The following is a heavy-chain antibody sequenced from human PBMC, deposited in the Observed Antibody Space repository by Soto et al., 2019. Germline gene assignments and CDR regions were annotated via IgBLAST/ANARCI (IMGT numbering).Heavy chain of an antibody. CDR1: GGSISSDGYS. J-gene: IGHJ4*02. D-gene: IGHD2-21*02. Sequence: PSETLSLTCTVSGGSISSDGYSWSWIRQHQGKGLEWIGYIYYSGSTYYNPSLKSRVTISVDTSTNQFSLKLSSVTAADTAVYYCARPPTLTSFLFCGQGTLGTVS. CDR2: IYYSGST. CDR3: ARPPTLTSFLF. V-gene: IGHV4-31*03.